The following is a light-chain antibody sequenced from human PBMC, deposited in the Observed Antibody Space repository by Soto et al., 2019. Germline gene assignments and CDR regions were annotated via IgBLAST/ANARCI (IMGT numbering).Light chain of an antibody. CDR2: GNS. CDR3: QSYYSSLSGYVV. CDR1: SSNIGAGYD. V-gene: IGLV1-40*01. Sequence: QSVLTQPPSVSGAPGQRVTISCTGSSSNIGAGYDVHWYQQLPGTAPKLLIYGNSNRPSGVPDRFSGSKSGTSASLAITGLQAEDEADYYCQSYYSSLSGYVVFGGGTAVTVL. J-gene: IGLJ2*01.